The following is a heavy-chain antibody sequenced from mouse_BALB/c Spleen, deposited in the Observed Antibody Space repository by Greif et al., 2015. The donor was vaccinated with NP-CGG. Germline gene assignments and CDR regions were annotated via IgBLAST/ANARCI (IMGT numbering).Heavy chain of an antibody. D-gene: IGHD2-1*01. V-gene: IGHV1S135*01. CDR1: GYAFTSYN. CDR3: ARCGYGNYNYYAMDY. Sequence: EVHLVESGPELVKPGASVKVSCKASGYAFTSYNMYWVKQSHGKSLEWIGYIDPYNGGTSYNQKFKGKATLTVDKSSSTAYMHLNSLTSEDSAVYYCARCGYGNYNYYAMDYWGQGTSVTVSS. J-gene: IGHJ4*01. CDR2: IDPYNGGT.